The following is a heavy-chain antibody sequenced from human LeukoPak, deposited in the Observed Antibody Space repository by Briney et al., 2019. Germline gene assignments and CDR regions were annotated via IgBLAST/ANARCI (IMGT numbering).Heavy chain of an antibody. J-gene: IGHJ6*03. CDR2: IYRSGNT. Sequence: SETLSLTCAVSGHSISSDYYWGWIRQPPGKGLEWIGSIYRSGNTYYNPSLKSRVTISVDTSKNHFSLRLSSLTAADTAVYYCASVYGSGSYYLSNYYYYMDVWGKGTTVTVSS. CDR1: GHSISSDYY. D-gene: IGHD3-10*01. V-gene: IGHV4-38-2*01. CDR3: ASVYGSGSYYLSNYYYYMDV.